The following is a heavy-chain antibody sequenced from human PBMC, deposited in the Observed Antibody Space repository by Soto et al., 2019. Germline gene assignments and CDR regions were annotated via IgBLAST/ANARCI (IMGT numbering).Heavy chain of an antibody. D-gene: IGHD3-3*01. J-gene: IGHJ4*02. CDR2: ITGSGGST. CDR1: GFSFSSYA. V-gene: IGHV3-23*01. Sequence: EVQLLESGGGLVQPGGSLRLSFAASGFSFSSYAMSWVRQAPGKGLEWVSTITGSGGSTYYADSVKGRFTISRDNSKNPLYLQMNSLRAEDTAMYYCATDKKVFGVVMVFDYWGQGTLVTVSS. CDR3: ATDKKVFGVVMVFDY.